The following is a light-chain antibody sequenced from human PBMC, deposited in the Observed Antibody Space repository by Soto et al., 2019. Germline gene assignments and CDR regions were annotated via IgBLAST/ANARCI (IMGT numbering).Light chain of an antibody. CDR1: QGIARY. J-gene: IGKJ2*01. V-gene: IGKV1-39*01. Sequence: DILMTQSPSSLSASVGDRVTVTCRASQGIARYLNWYQQKPGKAPKLLIYSASSLQIGIPSRFSGHEPGTDFTLTISGLQPEYFATYSCQQSFGAPRSFGQGTKLE. CDR2: SAS. CDR3: QQSFGAPRS.